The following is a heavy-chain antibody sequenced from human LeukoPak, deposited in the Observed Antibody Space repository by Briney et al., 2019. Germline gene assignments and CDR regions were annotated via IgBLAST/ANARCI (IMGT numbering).Heavy chain of an antibody. CDR1: GFTFSSYW. CDR2: INSDGSST. D-gene: IGHD5-12*01. J-gene: IGHJ4*02. Sequence: GGSLRLSCAASGFTFSSYWMHWVRQAPGKGLVWVSRINSDGSSTTYADSVKGRFTISRDNAKNTLFLQMNSLRVEDTAVYYCAREGRVSGYDFDCWGQGTLVTVSS. V-gene: IGHV3-74*03. CDR3: AREGRVSGYDFDC.